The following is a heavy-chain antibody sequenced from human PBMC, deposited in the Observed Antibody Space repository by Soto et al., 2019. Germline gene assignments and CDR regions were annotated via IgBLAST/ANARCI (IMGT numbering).Heavy chain of an antibody. V-gene: IGHV3-30*18. Sequence: ESGGGVVQPGRSLRLSCAASGFTFSSYGMHWVRQAPGKGLEGVAVISYDGSNKYYADSVSGRFTISRDNSKNTLYLQMNSLRVEDTAVYYCAKAFAYYGWGEDNFDYWGQGTLVTVSS. J-gene: IGHJ4*02. D-gene: IGHD3-10*01. CDR3: AKAFAYYGWGEDNFDY. CDR2: ISYDGSNK. CDR1: GFTFSSYG.